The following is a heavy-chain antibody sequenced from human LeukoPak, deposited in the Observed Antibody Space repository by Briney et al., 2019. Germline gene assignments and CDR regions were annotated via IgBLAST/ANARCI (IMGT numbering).Heavy chain of an antibody. CDR2: IYPNGGT. D-gene: IGHD2-2*01. CDR1: GGSITGYY. V-gene: IGHV4-4*07. CDR3: ARTKRTSHYYFDY. Sequence: SETLSLTCSVSGGSITGYYWSWIRQPAGKGLEWIGRIYPNGGTNYNPSLKSRATMLVDTSKNQFSLKLTSVTAADTAMYYCARTKRTSHYYFDYWGQGTLATVSS. J-gene: IGHJ4*02.